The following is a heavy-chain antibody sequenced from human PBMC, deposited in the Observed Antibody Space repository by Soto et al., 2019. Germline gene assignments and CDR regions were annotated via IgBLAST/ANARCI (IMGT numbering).Heavy chain of an antibody. Sequence: QVQLQESGPGLVKPSETLSLTCTVSGGPISSYYWSWIRQPPGKGLEWIGYIYYSGSTNYNPSLNSRVTISVDTSKNQSSLQLSSVTAADTAVDYCAREGTTVDSYYYYGMDVWGQGTTVTVSS. J-gene: IGHJ6*02. CDR1: GGPISSYY. CDR2: IYYSGST. CDR3: AREGTTVDSYYYYGMDV. V-gene: IGHV4-59*01. D-gene: IGHD1-1*01.